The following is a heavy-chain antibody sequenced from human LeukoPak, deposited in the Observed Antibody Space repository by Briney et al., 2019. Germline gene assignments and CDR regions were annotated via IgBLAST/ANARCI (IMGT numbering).Heavy chain of an antibody. CDR1: GFTFSSYA. CDR3: AKDMSPSLTTGWFDP. V-gene: IGHV3-23*02. D-gene: IGHD1-14*01. CDR2: ISGNGAGT. Sequence: GGSLRLSCAASGFTFSSYAMSWVRQAPGKGLEWVSGISGNGAGTYYGDSVKGRFTISRDNSKNTLYLQMNSLRAEDTALYYCAKDMSPSLTTGWFDPWGQGTLVTVSS. J-gene: IGHJ5*02.